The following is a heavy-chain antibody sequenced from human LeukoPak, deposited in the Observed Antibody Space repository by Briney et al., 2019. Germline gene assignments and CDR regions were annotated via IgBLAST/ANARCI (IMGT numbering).Heavy chain of an antibody. CDR3: AKDGGGMVRGVMGSGYFDY. J-gene: IGHJ4*02. V-gene: IGHV3-30*18. CDR1: GFTFSSYG. D-gene: IGHD3-10*01. Sequence: PGGSLRLSCAASGFTFSSYGMHWVRQAPGKGLEWVAVISYDGSNKYYADSVKGRFTISRDNSKNTLYLQMNSLGAEDTALYYCAKDGGGMVRGVMGSGYFDYWGQGTLVTVSS. CDR2: ISYDGSNK.